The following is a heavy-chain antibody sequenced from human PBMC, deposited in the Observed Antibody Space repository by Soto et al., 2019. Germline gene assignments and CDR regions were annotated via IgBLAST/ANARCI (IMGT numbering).Heavy chain of an antibody. CDR2: ISAAGDP. Sequence: EVQLVESGGGLVQPGGSLRLSCEASGFTFRNYDMHWVRQGTGKGLEWVSGISAAGDPDYADSVEGRFTISRENAQNSFFLQMNSLRVGDTAVYYWARTDRDFDGLDVWGQGTTVIVSS. CDR3: ARTDRDFDGLDV. J-gene: IGHJ6*02. CDR1: GFTFRNYD. V-gene: IGHV3-13*05.